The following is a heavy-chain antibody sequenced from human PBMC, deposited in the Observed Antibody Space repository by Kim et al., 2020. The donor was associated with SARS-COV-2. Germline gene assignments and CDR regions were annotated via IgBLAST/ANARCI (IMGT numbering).Heavy chain of an antibody. Sequence: GGSLRLSCVGSGFTFSYYFMSWVRQAPGKGLEWVANIKQDGSENKYVASVRGRFTISRDNDRSSMYLQMDSLRAEDTGYYFCARGGRTSYFFD. V-gene: IGHV3-7*01. D-gene: IGHD2-21*01. CDR1: GFTFSYYF. J-gene: IGHJ4*01. CDR3: ARGGRTSYFFD. CDR2: IKQDGSEN.